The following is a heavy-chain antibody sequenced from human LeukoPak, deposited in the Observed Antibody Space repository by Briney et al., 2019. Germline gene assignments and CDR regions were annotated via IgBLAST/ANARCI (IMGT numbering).Heavy chain of an antibody. Sequence: ASVKVSCKASGYTFTGYYMHWVRQAPGQGLEWVGWINPNSGGTNYAQKFQGRVTMTRDTSISTAYMELSRLRSDDTAVYYCARAPIVVVTATAFDIWGQGTMVTVSS. CDR1: GYTFTGYY. CDR3: ARAPIVVVTATAFDI. D-gene: IGHD2-21*02. J-gene: IGHJ3*02. V-gene: IGHV1-2*02. CDR2: INPNSGGT.